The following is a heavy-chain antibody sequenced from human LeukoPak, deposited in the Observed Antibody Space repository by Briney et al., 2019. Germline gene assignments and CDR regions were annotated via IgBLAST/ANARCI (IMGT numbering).Heavy chain of an antibody. Sequence: GSSVKVSCKASGGTFSSYAISWVRQAPGQGLEWMGRIIPILGIANYAQKFQGRVTITADKSTSTAYMELSSLRSEDTAVYYCARGGNNCSGGSCYWEDYWGQGTLVTVSS. D-gene: IGHD2-15*01. CDR3: ARGGNNCSGGSCYWEDY. J-gene: IGHJ4*02. CDR1: GGTFSSYA. CDR2: IIPILGIA. V-gene: IGHV1-69*04.